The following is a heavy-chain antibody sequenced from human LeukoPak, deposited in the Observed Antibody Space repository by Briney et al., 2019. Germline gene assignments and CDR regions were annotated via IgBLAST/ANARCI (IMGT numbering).Heavy chain of an antibody. V-gene: IGHV3-30*04. CDR3: ARDDLSSGWSYHYYGMDV. D-gene: IGHD6-19*01. CDR1: GFTFSSYA. J-gene: IGHJ6*04. CDR2: ISYDGSNK. Sequence: GGSLRLSCAASGFTFSSYAMHWVRQAPGKGLEWVAVISYDGSNKYYADSVKGRFTISRDNSKNTLYLQMNSLRAEDTAVYYCARDDLSSGWSYHYYGMDVWGKGTTVTVSS.